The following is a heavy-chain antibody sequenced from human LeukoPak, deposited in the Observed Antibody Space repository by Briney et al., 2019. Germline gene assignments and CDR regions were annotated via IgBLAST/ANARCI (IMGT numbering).Heavy chain of an antibody. Sequence: GASVKVSCKASGYTFSSYAMHWVRQAPGQRLEWMGWINAGNGNTKYSQKFQGRVTITRDTSASTAYMELSSLRSEDTAVYYCARGGTQLWFDYWGQGTLVTVSS. J-gene: IGHJ5*01. CDR1: GYTFSSYA. D-gene: IGHD5-18*01. V-gene: IGHV1-3*01. CDR3: ARGGTQLWFDY. CDR2: INAGNGNT.